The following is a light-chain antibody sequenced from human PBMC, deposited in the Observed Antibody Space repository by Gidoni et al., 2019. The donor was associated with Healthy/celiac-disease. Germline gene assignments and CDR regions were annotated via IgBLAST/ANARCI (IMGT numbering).Light chain of an antibody. J-gene: IGKJ1*01. CDR1: QSVSSY. Sequence: EIVLTKSPANLSLSPGERATLSCRASQSVSSYLAWYQQKPGQDPRLLIYAASNRATGIPARFSGSWSGTDFTLTISILEPEDFAFYYCQQRSNWPPWTFGQXAKVEIK. V-gene: IGKV3-11*01. CDR3: QQRSNWPPWT. CDR2: AAS.